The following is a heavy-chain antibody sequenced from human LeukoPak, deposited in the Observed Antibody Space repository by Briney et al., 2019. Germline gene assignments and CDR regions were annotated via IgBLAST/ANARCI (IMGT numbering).Heavy chain of an antibody. J-gene: IGHJ4*02. CDR2: ISSSSSYI. V-gene: IGHV3-21*01. CDR1: GFTFSSYS. D-gene: IGHD3-22*01. Sequence: NPGGSLRLSCAASGFTFSSYSMNWVRQAPGKGLEWVSSISSSSSYIYYADSVKGRFTIFRDNAKNSLYLQMNSLRAEDTAVYYCARDLNTYYYDSSGYRSGYWGQGTLVTVSS. CDR3: ARDLNTYYYDSSGYRSGY.